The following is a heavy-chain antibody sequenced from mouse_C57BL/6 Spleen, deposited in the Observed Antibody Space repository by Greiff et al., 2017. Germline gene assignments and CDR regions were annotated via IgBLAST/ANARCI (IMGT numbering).Heavy chain of an antibody. CDR3: ASGGELRRDYFDY. D-gene: IGHD2-4*01. Sequence: VQLQQPGAELVKPGASVKLSCKASGYTFTSYWMHWVKQRPGRGLEWIGRIDPNSGGTKYNEKFKSEATLTVDKPSSTAYMQLSSLTSEDAAVYYCASGGELRRDYFDYWGQGTTLTVSS. CDR2: IDPNSGGT. J-gene: IGHJ2*01. CDR1: GYTFTSYW. V-gene: IGHV1-72*01.